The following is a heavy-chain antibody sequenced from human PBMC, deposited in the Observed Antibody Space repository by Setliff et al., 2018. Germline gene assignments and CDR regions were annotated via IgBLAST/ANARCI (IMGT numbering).Heavy chain of an antibody. CDR2: IYIGGSA. CDR3: ARDSAGGENCWSGYYSSGYFDY. Sequence: SETLSLTCTVSGGSISSYYWSWIRQPAGKGLEWIGHIYIGGSANYNPSLKSRVTMSIDTSKNQFSLKLNSVTAADTAVYYCARDSAGGENCWSGYYSSGYFDYWGQGTLVTVSS. V-gene: IGHV4-4*07. D-gene: IGHD3-3*01. CDR1: GGSISSYY. J-gene: IGHJ4*02.